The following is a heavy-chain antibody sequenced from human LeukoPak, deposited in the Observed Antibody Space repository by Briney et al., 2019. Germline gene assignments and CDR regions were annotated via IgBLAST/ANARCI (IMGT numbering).Heavy chain of an antibody. D-gene: IGHD6-6*01. Sequence: PSETPSLACTVSGYSISSGYYWGWIRQPPGKGLEWVGSIYHSGSTYYIPSLKSRVTISVDTSKNQSSLKLSSVTAADTAVYYRARAPVSSSLALDYWGQGTLGTVSS. V-gene: IGHV4-38-2*02. CDR3: ARAPVSSSLALDY. CDR2: IYHSGST. CDR1: GYSISSGYY. J-gene: IGHJ4*02.